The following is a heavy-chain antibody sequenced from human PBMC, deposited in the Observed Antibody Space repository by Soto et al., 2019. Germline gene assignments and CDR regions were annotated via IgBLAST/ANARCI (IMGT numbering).Heavy chain of an antibody. CDR2: INGGDGST. CDR3: AQSSGWYALHY. Sequence: QVQLLQSGAEVKKPGASVKVSCKASGYTFADYAIHWVRLAPGQSLGWMGWINGGDGSTKYSQNFQDRVTFTRDTSATTAYMELNSLSSEDTAVYYSAQSSGWYALHYWCQGTLVTVSS. CDR1: GYTFADYA. J-gene: IGHJ4*02. D-gene: IGHD6-19*01. V-gene: IGHV1-3*01.